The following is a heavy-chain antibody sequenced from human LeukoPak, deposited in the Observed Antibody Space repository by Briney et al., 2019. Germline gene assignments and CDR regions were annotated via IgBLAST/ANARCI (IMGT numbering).Heavy chain of an antibody. D-gene: IGHD3-22*01. V-gene: IGHV4-39*01. Sequence: PSETLSLTCTVSGGSISGSSYYWGWIRQPPGKGLEWIGSIYYSGSTYYNPSLKSRVTISVDTSKNQFSLKLSSVTAADTAVYYCAKLTYYYDSSGSRSHASDIWGQGTMVTVSS. CDR2: IYYSGST. CDR3: AKLTYYYDSSGSRSHASDI. CDR1: GGSISGSSYY. J-gene: IGHJ3*02.